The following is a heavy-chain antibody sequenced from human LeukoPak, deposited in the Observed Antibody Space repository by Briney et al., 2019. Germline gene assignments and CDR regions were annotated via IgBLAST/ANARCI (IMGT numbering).Heavy chain of an antibody. CDR3: ASPDYYDSSGSQGAFDY. V-gene: IGHV1-2*02. Sequence: ASVKVSCKASGYMFTGYYMHWVRQAPGQGLEWMGWINPNSGGTNYAQKFQGRVTMTRDTSISTAYMELSRLRSDDTAVYYCASPDYYDSSGSQGAFDYWGQGTLVTVSS. J-gene: IGHJ4*02. CDR2: INPNSGGT. CDR1: GYMFTGYY. D-gene: IGHD3-22*01.